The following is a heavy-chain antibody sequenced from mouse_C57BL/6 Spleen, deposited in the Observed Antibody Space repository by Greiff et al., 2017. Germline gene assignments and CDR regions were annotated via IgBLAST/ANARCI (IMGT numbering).Heavy chain of an antibody. D-gene: IGHD2-5*01. CDR1: GYTFTTYP. CDR2: FHPYNDDT. V-gene: IGHV1-47*01. CDR3: AIYYSNHYYAMDY. Sequence: VKLQQSGAELVKPGASVKMSCKASGYTFTTYPIEWMKQNHGKSLEWIGNFHPYNDDTKYNEKFKGKATLTVEKSSSTVYLVLSRLTSDDSAVYYCAIYYSNHYYAMDYWGQGTSVTVSS. J-gene: IGHJ4*01.